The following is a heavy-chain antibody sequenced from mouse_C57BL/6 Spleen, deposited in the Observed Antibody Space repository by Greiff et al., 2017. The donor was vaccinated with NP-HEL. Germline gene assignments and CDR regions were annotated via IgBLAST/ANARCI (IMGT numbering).Heavy chain of an antibody. CDR1: GYAFSSSW. J-gene: IGHJ1*03. Sequence: VKLQQSGPELVKPGASVKISCKASGYAFSSSWMNWVKQRPGKGLEWIGRIYPGDGDTNYNGKFKGKATLTADKSSSTAYMQLSSLTSEDSAVYSCARDWYFDVWGTGTTVTVSS. CDR2: IYPGDGDT. CDR3: ARDWYFDV. V-gene: IGHV1-82*01.